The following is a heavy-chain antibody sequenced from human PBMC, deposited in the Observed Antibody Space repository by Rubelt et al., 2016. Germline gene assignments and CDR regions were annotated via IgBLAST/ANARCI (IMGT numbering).Heavy chain of an antibody. CDR1: GFTFNNYW. Sequence: GFTFNNYWMNWVRQAPGKGLEWVANIKQDGSEKYYVDSVQGRFTISRDNAKNSLYLQMNSLRAEDTAVYYCARARPYYDFWSGSPPPRYGMDVWGQGTTVTVSS. CDR2: IKQDGSEK. D-gene: IGHD3-3*01. J-gene: IGHJ6*02. V-gene: IGHV3-7*03. CDR3: ARARPYYDFWSGSPPPRYGMDV.